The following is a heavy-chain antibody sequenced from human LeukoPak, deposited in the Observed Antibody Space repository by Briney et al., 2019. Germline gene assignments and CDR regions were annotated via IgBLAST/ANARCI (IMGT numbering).Heavy chain of an antibody. V-gene: IGHV4-4*09. J-gene: IGHJ4*02. CDR2: IYTSGST. CDR3: ARADTGYSPCDY. CDR1: GGSISSYY. D-gene: IGHD3-9*01. Sequence: KPSETLSLTCTVPGGSISSYYWSWIRQPPGKGLEWIGYIYTSGSTNYNPSLKSRVTISVDTSKNQFSLKLSSVTAADTAVYYCARADTGYSPCDYWGQGTLVTVSS.